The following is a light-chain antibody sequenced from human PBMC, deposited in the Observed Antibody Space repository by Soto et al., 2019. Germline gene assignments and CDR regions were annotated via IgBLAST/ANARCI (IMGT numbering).Light chain of an antibody. Sequence: EMVMTQAPATLSVSPGERATLSCRASQSVSSNLAWYQQKPGQAPRLLIYDASNRATGIPARFSGSGSGTDFTLTIRRLEPEDFAVYYCQQYGSSGTFSQGTKVDIK. CDR2: DAS. CDR1: QSVSSN. V-gene: IGKV3-20*01. J-gene: IGKJ1*01. CDR3: QQYGSSGT.